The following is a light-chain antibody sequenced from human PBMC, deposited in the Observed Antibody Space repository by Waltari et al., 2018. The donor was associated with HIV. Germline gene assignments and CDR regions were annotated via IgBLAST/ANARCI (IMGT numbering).Light chain of an antibody. Sequence: EIVLTQSPGNLSLSPGERATLSCRASQSVSSSYLAWYQQKPGQAPRLLIYGASSRATGIPDRFSGSGSGTDFTLTISRLEPEDFAVYYCQQYGNAPDSFGQGTKLEIK. CDR1: QSVSSSY. V-gene: IGKV3-20*01. CDR2: GAS. CDR3: QQYGNAPDS. J-gene: IGKJ2*03.